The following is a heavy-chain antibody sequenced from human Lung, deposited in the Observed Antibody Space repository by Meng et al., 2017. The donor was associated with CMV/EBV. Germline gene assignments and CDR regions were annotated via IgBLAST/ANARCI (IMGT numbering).Heavy chain of an antibody. D-gene: IGHD3-10*01. CDR1: GASITNHNW. CDR3: LRRSGGSV. J-gene: IGHJ1*01. V-gene: IGHV4-4*02. Sequence: QVQLRGSGPAPGKPSETLSLPCAFSGASITNHNWCAWVRQPPGKVLEWIGEIRHRGSSAYNPSLKSRVSMSIDKSKNQFSLKLTSVTAADTAVYHCLRRSGGSVWGQGTLVTVSS. CDR2: IRHRGSS.